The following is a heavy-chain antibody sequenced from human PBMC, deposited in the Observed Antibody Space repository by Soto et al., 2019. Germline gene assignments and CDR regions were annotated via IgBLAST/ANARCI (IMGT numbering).Heavy chain of an antibody. D-gene: IGHD3-16*01. J-gene: IGHJ4*02. CDR1: GFTFSSYV. Sequence: QVQLVESGGRVVQPGRSLRLSCAASGFTFSSYVMHWVRQAPGKGLEWVAVIWYDGSNKYYADSVKGRFTISRDNSKNTMYLQMNSLRAEDTAVYYCARAGGGSSFDYWGQGTLVTVSS. CDR3: ARAGGGSSFDY. CDR2: IWYDGSNK. V-gene: IGHV3-33*01.